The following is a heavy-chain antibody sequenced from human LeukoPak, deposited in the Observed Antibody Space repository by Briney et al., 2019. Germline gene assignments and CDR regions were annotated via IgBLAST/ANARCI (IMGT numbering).Heavy chain of an antibody. CDR1: GGSISSYY. D-gene: IGHD6-13*01. CDR2: IYYSGST. Sequence: ASETLSLTCTVSGGSISSYYWSWIRQPPGKGLEWIGYIYYSGSTNYNPSLKSRVTISVDTSKNQFSLKLSSVTAADTAVYYCASSAAEYLYYFDYWGQGTLVTVSS. CDR3: ASSAAEYLYYFDY. J-gene: IGHJ4*02. V-gene: IGHV4-59*12.